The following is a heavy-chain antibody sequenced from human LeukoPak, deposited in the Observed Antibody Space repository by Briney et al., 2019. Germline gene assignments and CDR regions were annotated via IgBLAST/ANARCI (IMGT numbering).Heavy chain of an antibody. Sequence: PSETLSLTCTVSSGSISGYYWSWIRQPPGKGLEWIGYIHYSGSTNYNPSLKSRVTISVDTSKNQFSLKLRSVTAADTAVYYCARYYCGSTTCHYFDYWGQGTRVTVSS. J-gene: IGHJ4*02. CDR3: ARYYCGSTTCHYFDY. CDR1: SGSISGYY. CDR2: IHYSGST. D-gene: IGHD2-2*01. V-gene: IGHV4-59*01.